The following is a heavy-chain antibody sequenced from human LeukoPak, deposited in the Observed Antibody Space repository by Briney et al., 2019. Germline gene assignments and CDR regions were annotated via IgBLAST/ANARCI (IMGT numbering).Heavy chain of an antibody. D-gene: IGHD3-10*01. CDR3: VRSLQKFGTRDY. CDR1: EFIFGAYW. CDR2: INQDGSET. J-gene: IGHJ4*02. Sequence: GGSLTLSCAGSEFIFGAYWMTWVRQAPGKGLEWVAHINQDGSETYYMDSVKGRFTISRDNAKKSVFLQMNSLTAGDTALYYCVRSLQKFGTRDYWGQGTLVTVSS. V-gene: IGHV3-7*01.